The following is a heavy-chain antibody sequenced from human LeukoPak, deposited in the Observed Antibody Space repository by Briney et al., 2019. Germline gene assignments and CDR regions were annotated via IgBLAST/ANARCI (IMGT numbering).Heavy chain of an antibody. Sequence: SETLSLTCAVYGGSFSGYYWSWIRQPPGKGLEWIGEINHSGSTNYNPSLKSRVTISVDTSKNQFSLKLSSVTAADTAVYYCVSVRPYYYYMDVWGKGTTVTVSS. J-gene: IGHJ6*03. CDR3: VSVRPYYYYMDV. V-gene: IGHV4-34*01. D-gene: IGHD3-10*02. CDR1: GGSFSGYY. CDR2: INHSGST.